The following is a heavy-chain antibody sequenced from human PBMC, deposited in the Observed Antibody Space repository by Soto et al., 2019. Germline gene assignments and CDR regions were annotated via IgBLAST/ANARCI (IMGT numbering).Heavy chain of an antibody. Sequence: SETLSLTCTVSGGSNIRDGYYWSWIRQHPGKGLEWIAYISYSGSSYSNPSLKSRVTISADASKNQFSLRLTSVTAADTAVYFCARATPAGSADYWGHGTLVTVSS. CDR3: ARATPAGSADY. J-gene: IGHJ4*01. V-gene: IGHV4-31*03. CDR2: ISYSGSS. D-gene: IGHD2-2*01. CDR1: GGSNIRDGYY.